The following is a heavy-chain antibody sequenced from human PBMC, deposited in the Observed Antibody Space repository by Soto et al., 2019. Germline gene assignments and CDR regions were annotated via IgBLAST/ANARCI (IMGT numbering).Heavy chain of an antibody. CDR1: GFTFSSYA. CDR3: AKRSSSSTFDY. CDR2: ISGSDDST. Sequence: GGSLRLSCAASGFTFSSYAMSWVRQAPGKGLEWVPVISGSDDSTYYADSVKGRFTISRDNSKNTLYLQMNSLRAEDTVVYYCAKRSSSSTFDYWGQGTLVTVSS. D-gene: IGHD6-6*01. J-gene: IGHJ4*02. V-gene: IGHV3-23*01.